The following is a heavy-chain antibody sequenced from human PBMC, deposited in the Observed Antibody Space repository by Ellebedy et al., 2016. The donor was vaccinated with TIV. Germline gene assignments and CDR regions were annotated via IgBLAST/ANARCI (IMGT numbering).Heavy chain of an antibody. CDR2: IYYSGST. Sequence: SETLSLTXAVYGGSFSGYYWSWIRQPPGKGLEWIGYIYYSGSTNYNPSLKSRVTISVDTSKNQFSLKLSSVTAADTAVYYCARGDKGITIFGVVTESTWFDPWGQGTLVTVSS. CDR1: GGSFSGYY. V-gene: IGHV4-59*01. J-gene: IGHJ5*02. CDR3: ARGDKGITIFGVVTESTWFDP. D-gene: IGHD3-3*01.